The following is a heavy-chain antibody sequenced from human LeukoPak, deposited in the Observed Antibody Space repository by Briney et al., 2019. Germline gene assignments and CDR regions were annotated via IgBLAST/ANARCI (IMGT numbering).Heavy chain of an antibody. CDR2: IYPGDSDT. D-gene: IGHD3-16*01. CDR3: ARRSYIWGTDGPYYLDY. V-gene: IGHV5-51*01. CDR1: GYSFTAYW. J-gene: IGHJ4*02. Sequence: GESLKISCKGPGYSFTAYWIGWVRQTPGKGPEWMGIIYPGDSDTRYSPSFQGQVTISADKSISTAYLQWSSLKASDTAMYYCARRSYIWGTDGPYYLDYWGQGTLVTVSS.